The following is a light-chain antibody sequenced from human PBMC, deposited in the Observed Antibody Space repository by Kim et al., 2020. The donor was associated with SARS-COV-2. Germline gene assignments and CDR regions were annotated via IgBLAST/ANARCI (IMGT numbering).Light chain of an antibody. Sequence: GKTVRITCQGDSLRSYYASWYQQKPGQAPVLVIYGKNNRPSGIPDRFSGSSSGNTASLTITGAQAEDEADYYCNSRDSSGNHLVFGGGTQLTVL. CDR1: SLRSYY. CDR2: GKN. V-gene: IGLV3-19*01. J-gene: IGLJ3*02. CDR3: NSRDSSGNHLV.